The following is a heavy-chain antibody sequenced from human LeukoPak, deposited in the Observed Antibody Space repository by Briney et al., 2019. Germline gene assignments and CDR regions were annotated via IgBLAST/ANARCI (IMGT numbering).Heavy chain of an antibody. V-gene: IGHV1-8*03. CDR2: MNPNSGNT. CDR1: GYTFTSYD. D-gene: IGHD3-3*01. Sequence: ASVTVSCKASGYTFTSYDINWVRQAPGQGLEWMGWMNPNSGNTGYAQKFQGRVTITRNTSISTAYMELSSLRSEDTAVYYCARKSAYYDFWSGEAFDYWGQGTLVTVSS. CDR3: ARKSAYYDFWSGEAFDY. J-gene: IGHJ4*02.